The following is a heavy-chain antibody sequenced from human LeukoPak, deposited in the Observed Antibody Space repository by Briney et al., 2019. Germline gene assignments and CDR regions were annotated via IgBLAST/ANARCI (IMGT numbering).Heavy chain of an antibody. V-gene: IGHV4-34*01. CDR3: ARAVVTPQGDAFDI. D-gene: IGHD4-23*01. Sequence: SETLSLTCTVSGGSISSYYWSWIRQPPGKGLEWIGEINHSGSTNYNPSLKSRVTISVDTSKNQFSLKLSSVTAADTAVYYCARAVVTPQGDAFDIWGQGTMVTVSS. J-gene: IGHJ3*02. CDR1: GGSISSYY. CDR2: INHSGST.